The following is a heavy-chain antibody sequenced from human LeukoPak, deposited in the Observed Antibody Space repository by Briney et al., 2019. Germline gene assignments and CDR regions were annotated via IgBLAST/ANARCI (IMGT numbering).Heavy chain of an antibody. CDR1: GFTFSNYE. D-gene: IGHD1-26*01. CDR2: IGTAGDT. CDR3: AREGRGGSPNAFDI. Sequence: GGSLRLSCAASGFTFSNYELHWVRQTTGTGLEWVSAIGTAGDTFYSGSVKGRFTISRENAKNSLYLQMSTMRAGDTAVYYCAREGRGGSPNAFDIWGQGTMVTVS. V-gene: IGHV3-13*01. J-gene: IGHJ3*02.